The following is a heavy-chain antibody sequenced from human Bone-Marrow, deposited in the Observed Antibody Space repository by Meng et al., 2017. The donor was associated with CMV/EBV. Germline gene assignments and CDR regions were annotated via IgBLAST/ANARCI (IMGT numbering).Heavy chain of an antibody. Sequence: SETLSLTCAVYGGSCSGYYWSWNRQPPGKGLEWIGEINHSGSTNYNPSFKSRVTISVDTSKNKFTLKLRPVTAADTAVYSCARRRYYYGSGSSGGFDPWGQGTLVTVSS. CDR2: INHSGST. J-gene: IGHJ5*02. V-gene: IGHV4-34*01. CDR3: ARRRYYYGSGSSGGFDP. D-gene: IGHD3-10*01. CDR1: GGSCSGYY.